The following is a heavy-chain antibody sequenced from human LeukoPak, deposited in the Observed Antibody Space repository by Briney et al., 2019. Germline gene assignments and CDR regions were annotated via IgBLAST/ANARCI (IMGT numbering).Heavy chain of an antibody. V-gene: IGHV3-23*01. J-gene: IGHJ4*02. CDR3: TKDRVGTTRGGDF. CDR1: GFTFSLSV. D-gene: IGHD1-26*01. Sequence: GGSLRLSCAASGFTFSLSVMDWARQAPGKGLEWIAGITGDGNIAYYAYSAKGRFRISRDNFENTLYLEIDSLRVDDTALYYCTKDRVGTTRGGDFWGRGTLVTVSS. CDR2: ITGDGNIA.